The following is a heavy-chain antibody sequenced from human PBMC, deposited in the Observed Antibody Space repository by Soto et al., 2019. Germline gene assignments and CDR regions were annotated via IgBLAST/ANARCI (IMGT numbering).Heavy chain of an antibody. D-gene: IGHD2-15*01. V-gene: IGHV1-18*01. Sequence: ASVKVSCKACGYTFTSYGISWVRQAPGQGLEWMGWISAYNGNTNYAQKLQGRVTMTTDTSTSTAYMELRSLRSDDTAVYYCARDYCSGGSCPGYFQHWGQGTLVTVSS. CDR3: ARDYCSGGSCPGYFQH. J-gene: IGHJ1*01. CDR2: ISAYNGNT. CDR1: GYTFTSYG.